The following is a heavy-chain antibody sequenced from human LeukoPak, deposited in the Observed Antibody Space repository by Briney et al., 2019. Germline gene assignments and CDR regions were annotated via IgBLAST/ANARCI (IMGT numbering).Heavy chain of an antibody. Sequence: SETLSLTCAVYGGSFSGYYWSWIRQPPGKGLEWIGEINHSGSTNYNPSLKSRVTISVDTSKNQFSLKLSSVTAADTAVYYCARERIAARAAAGSGYYMDVWGKGTTLTVSS. D-gene: IGHD6-13*01. V-gene: IGHV4-34*01. CDR2: INHSGST. CDR1: GGSFSGYY. CDR3: ARERIAARAAAGSGYYMDV. J-gene: IGHJ6*03.